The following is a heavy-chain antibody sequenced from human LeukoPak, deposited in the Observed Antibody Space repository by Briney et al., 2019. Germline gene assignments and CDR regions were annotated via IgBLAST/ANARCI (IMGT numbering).Heavy chain of an antibody. V-gene: IGHV3-33*01. CDR2: IYYDGSNK. J-gene: IGHJ5*02. Sequence: PGRSLRLSCAASGFTFSSYGMHWVRQAPGKGLEWVAIIYYDGSNKYYADSVRGRFTISRDNSKNMVYLQMNSLRAEDTAVYYCARGEGRGASNFSWGQGTLVTVSS. D-gene: IGHD3-3*01. CDR1: GFTFSSYG. CDR3: ARGEGRGASNFS.